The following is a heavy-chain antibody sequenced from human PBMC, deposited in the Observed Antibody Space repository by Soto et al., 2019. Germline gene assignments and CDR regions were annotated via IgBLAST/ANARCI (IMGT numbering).Heavy chain of an antibody. J-gene: IGHJ3*01. D-gene: IGHD3-10*01. CDR3: ASLMVEHEVVGALDX. Sequence: SGPTLVHPTETLTLTCTVSGFSLSNARLGVSWSRHPPGKEMEWIGHIFPDDEKSYSTSMKIRLKISKETSKSQVVLTMTNMDPVDKATYYCASLMVEHEVVGALDXWGQGTMVTVS. CDR2: IFPDDEK. CDR1: GFSLSNARLG. V-gene: IGHV2-26*01.